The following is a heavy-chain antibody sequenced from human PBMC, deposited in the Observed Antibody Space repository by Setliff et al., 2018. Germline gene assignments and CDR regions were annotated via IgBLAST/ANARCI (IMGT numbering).Heavy chain of an antibody. CDR3: SRLVRFCTRTVCQRLSGDDY. CDR2: ISPYNGNT. J-gene: IGHJ4*02. Sequence: VSCKASGYTLTDFGVSWVRQAPGQGLEWVGWISPYNGNTYYAPKFQGTAIMTTDTATTTAYLELRSLRSDDTAVYFCSRLVRFCTRTVCQRLSGDDYWGQGTLVTVSS. D-gene: IGHD3-10*01. V-gene: IGHV1-18*01. CDR1: GYTLTDFG.